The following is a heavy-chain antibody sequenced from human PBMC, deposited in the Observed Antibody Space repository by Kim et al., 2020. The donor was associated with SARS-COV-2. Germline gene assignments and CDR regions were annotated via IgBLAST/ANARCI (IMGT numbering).Heavy chain of an antibody. CDR1: GGSISSGGYY. CDR2: IYYSGST. J-gene: IGHJ4*02. Sequence: SETLSLTCTVSGGSISSGGYYWSWIRQHPGKGLEWIGYIYYSGSTYYNPSLKSRVTIPVDTSKNQFSLKLSSVTAADTAVYYCARAPPRYFDCLPYYFDYWGQGTLVTVSS. CDR3: ARAPPRYFDCLPYYFDY. D-gene: IGHD3-9*01. V-gene: IGHV4-31*03.